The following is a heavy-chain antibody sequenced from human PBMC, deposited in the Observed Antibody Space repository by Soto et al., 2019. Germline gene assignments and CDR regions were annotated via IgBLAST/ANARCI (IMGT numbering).Heavy chain of an antibody. Sequence: PSETLSLTCTVSVHSLSSGGYYCSWIRQHPWKGLEWVGYIYFTGTTLYNPSLKSRLAISVDTSKNQFSLKLTSVTAADTAVYYCARDWPSSGWPNWGQSVLVTGSS. CDR2: IYFTGTT. CDR3: ARDWPSSGWPN. D-gene: IGHD6-19*01. V-gene: IGHV4-31*03. CDR1: VHSLSSGGYY. J-gene: IGHJ4*02.